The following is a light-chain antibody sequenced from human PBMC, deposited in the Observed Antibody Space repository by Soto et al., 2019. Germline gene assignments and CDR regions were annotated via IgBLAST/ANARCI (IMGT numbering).Light chain of an antibody. CDR3: QQYKTYPFT. J-gene: IGKJ3*01. Sequence: DIQMTQSASTLSASVGDGVTITYRASQSISSSMAWYQQKPGKAPKFLIYKASTLESGVPSRFSGSGSGTEFTLTISSLQPDDFATYYCQQYKTYPFTFGPGTKVDIK. CDR1: QSISSS. V-gene: IGKV1-5*03. CDR2: KAS.